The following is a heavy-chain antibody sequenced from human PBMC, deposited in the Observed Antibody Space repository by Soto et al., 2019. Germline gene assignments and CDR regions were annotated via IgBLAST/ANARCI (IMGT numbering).Heavy chain of an antibody. CDR2: IFTRGTA. CDR1: GFSVNDNY. Sequence: GGSMRLSCTASGFSVNDNYMAWVRQAPGKSPEWIAVIFTRGTAHYADAVTGRFTFYRDNSKRTLNLQLNNLRAEDTAVYYCTKLWGYYFESWGQGTLVTVSS. D-gene: IGHD3-22*01. CDR3: TKLWGYYFES. V-gene: IGHV3-53*01. J-gene: IGHJ4*02.